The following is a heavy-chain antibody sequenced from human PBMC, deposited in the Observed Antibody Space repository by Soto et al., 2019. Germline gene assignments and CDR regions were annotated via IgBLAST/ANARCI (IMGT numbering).Heavy chain of an antibody. CDR2: TYHTGST. CDR3: ARIGNPDASLYFDY. V-gene: IGHV4-31*03. D-gene: IGHD2-2*01. Sequence: QVQLQESSPGLVKPSQTLSLTCTVSGDSISVGVYYWNWIRQLPGKGPEWIGYTYHTGSTYYNPSLESRVTISVDPSKNQFSLRLSSVTAADTAVYYCARIGNPDASLYFDYWGQGTLVTVSS. CDR1: GDSISVGVYY. J-gene: IGHJ4*02.